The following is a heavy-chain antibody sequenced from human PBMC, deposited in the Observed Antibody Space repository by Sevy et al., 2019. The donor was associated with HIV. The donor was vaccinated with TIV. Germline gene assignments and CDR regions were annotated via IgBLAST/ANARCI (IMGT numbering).Heavy chain of an antibody. CDR2: IRSETGGGTT. CDR3: AIDHRRDGMIVVPFEK. D-gene: IGHD3-22*01. V-gene: IGHV3-15*01. CDR1: GLSFSNAW. J-gene: IGHJ4*02. Sequence: GGSLRLSCAASGLSFSNAWMAWVRQAPGKGLEWVGRIRSETGGGTTDFAAFAKGKFTISRDDPKNTLYLQMNSLKTEDTAVYYRAIDHRRDGMIVVPFEKWGLGTLVTVSS.